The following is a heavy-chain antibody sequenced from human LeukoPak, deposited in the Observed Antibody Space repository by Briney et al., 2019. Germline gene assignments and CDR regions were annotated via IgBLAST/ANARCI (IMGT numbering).Heavy chain of an antibody. D-gene: IGHD6-19*01. Sequence: PGGSLRLSCAASGFTFSTYAMGWVRQAPGKGLEWVSSISASGDTTYYADSVKGRFTISRDNAKNTLYLQMNSLRAEDTAVYYCARGGSGWLFDYWGQGTLVTVSS. V-gene: IGHV3-23*01. J-gene: IGHJ4*02. CDR3: ARGGSGWLFDY. CDR1: GFTFSTYA. CDR2: ISASGDTT.